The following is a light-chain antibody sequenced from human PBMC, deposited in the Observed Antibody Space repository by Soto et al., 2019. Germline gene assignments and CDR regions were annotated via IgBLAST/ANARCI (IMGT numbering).Light chain of an antibody. Sequence: EILFTQSPDILSLSPGERATLSCRASKSVNSNYLAWFQQHPGQPPRLLIFGASSRAIGIPDRFSGSGTETDFTLSITRLEPEDFGVYYCQQYGRSPFNFGQGTRLEIK. CDR2: GAS. CDR1: KSVNSNY. V-gene: IGKV3-20*01. J-gene: IGKJ5*01. CDR3: QQYGRSPFN.